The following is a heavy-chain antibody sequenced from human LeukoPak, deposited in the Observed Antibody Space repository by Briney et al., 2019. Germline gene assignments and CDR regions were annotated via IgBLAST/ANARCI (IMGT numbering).Heavy chain of an antibody. J-gene: IGHJ6*03. Sequence: PGGSLRLSCAASGFTFDSYWMSWVRQAPGKGLEWVANIKQDGSEKYYVDSVKGRFTISRDNAKNSLYLQMNSLTAEDTAVYYCAKDMVYFGGPPPPYYYYYYMDVWGKGTTVTVSS. CDR2: IKQDGSEK. CDR3: AKDMVYFGGPPPPYYYYYYMDV. D-gene: IGHD3-9*01. CDR1: GFTFDSYW. V-gene: IGHV3-7*01.